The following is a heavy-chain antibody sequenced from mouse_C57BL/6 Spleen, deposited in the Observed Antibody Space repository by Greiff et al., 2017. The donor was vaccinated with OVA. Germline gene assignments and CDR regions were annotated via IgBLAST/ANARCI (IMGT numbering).Heavy chain of an antibody. Sequence: QVQLQQSGPELVKPGASVKISCKASGYAFSSSWMNWVKQRPGTGLEWIGRIYPGDGDTTYNGKFKGKATLTADKSSSTAFMQLSSLTSEDSAVYFCARNDDYPWFAYWGQGTLVTVSA. J-gene: IGHJ3*01. V-gene: IGHV1-82*01. CDR1: GYAFSSSW. CDR2: IYPGDGDT. CDR3: ARNDDYPWFAY. D-gene: IGHD2-4*01.